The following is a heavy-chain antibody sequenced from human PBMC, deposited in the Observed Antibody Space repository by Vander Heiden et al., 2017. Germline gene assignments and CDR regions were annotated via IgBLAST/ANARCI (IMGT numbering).Heavy chain of an antibody. CDR1: GYTVHGKY. Sequence: RPDQSWTGVKKPGASGKVCCKACGYTVHGKYMNWVRQAPGQGLEWVGWINPNSGGTNYAQKFQGRVTMTWDTSISTAYMELSRLRSDDTAVYFCARDLTLAVTYYYYGLDVWGHGTTVIVSS. J-gene: IGHJ6*02. D-gene: IGHD6-19*01. V-gene: IGHV1-2*02. CDR3: ARDLTLAVTYYYYGLDV. CDR2: INPNSGGT.